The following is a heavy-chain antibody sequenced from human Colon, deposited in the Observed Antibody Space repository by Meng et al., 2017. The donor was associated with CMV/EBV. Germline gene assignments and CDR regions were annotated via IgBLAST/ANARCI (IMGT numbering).Heavy chain of an antibody. CDR3: ARDGSGYCSGTSCYEAFDY. J-gene: IGHJ4*02. D-gene: IGHD2-2*01. V-gene: IGHV1-18*01. CDR2: MSTYSGDT. CDR1: FTSYG. Sequence: FTSYGISWVRQAPGQGPEWMGWMSTYSGDTDYSQKFQGRVSMTRDTSTNTAFLELGSLRSDDTAAYFCARDGSGYCSGTSCYEAFDYWGQGTLVTVSS.